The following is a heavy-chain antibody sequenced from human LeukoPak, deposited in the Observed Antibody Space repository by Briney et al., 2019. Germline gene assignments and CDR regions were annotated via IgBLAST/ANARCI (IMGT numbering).Heavy chain of an antibody. Sequence: PGRSLRLSCAASGFTFSSNGMHWVRQAPGKGLEWVAVIWYDGSNKYYADSVKGRFTISRDNSKNTLYLQMNSLRAEDTAVYYCARDGGCSGGSCYDYWGQGTLVTVSS. CDR2: IWYDGSNK. V-gene: IGHV3-33*01. CDR1: GFTFSSNG. D-gene: IGHD2-15*01. J-gene: IGHJ4*02. CDR3: ARDGGCSGGSCYDY.